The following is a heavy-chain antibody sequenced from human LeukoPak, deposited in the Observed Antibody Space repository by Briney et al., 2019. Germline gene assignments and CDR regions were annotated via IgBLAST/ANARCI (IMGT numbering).Heavy chain of an antibody. CDR2: MNPNSGNT. Sequence: GASVKVSCKASGYTFTSYDINWVRQATGQGLEWMGWMNPNSGNTGHAQKFQGRVTMTRNTSISTAYMELSSLRSEDTAVYYCYGYRIVAAGDNWFDPWGQGTLVTVSS. CDR3: YGYRIVAAGDNWFDP. V-gene: IGHV1-8*01. J-gene: IGHJ5*02. D-gene: IGHD6-13*01. CDR1: GYTFTSYD.